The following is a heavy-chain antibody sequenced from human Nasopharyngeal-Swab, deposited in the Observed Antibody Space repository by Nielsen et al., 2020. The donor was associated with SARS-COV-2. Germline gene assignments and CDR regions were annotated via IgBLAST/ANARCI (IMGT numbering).Heavy chain of an antibody. V-gene: IGHV5-51*01. CDR3: AIGHIVVSHHGYYYMDV. CDR1: GSSFTSYW. CDR2: IYPGDSDT. Sequence: GESLTISCKGSGSSFTSYWIGWVRQMPGKGLEWMGIIYPGDSDTRYSSSFQGQVTISAVKSISTAYLQWSSLKASDTSIYYCAIGHIVVSHHGYYYMDVWGKGTTVTVSS. D-gene: IGHD2-21*01. J-gene: IGHJ6*03.